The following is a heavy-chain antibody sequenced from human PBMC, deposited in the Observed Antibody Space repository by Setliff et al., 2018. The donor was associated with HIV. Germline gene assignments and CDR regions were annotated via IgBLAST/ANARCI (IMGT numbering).Heavy chain of an antibody. CDR2: FYTSGST. J-gene: IGHJ6*02. D-gene: IGHD5-12*01. CDR3: AREIWGQVAHVPYGMDV. V-gene: IGHV4-4*07. Sequence: SETLSLTCTVSGGSISSYYWSWIRQPAGKGLEWIGRFYTSGSTNYNPSLKSRVTMSVDTSKNQFYLKVRYVTAADTAIYYCAREIWGQVAHVPYGMDVWGQGTTVTVSS. CDR1: GGSISSYY.